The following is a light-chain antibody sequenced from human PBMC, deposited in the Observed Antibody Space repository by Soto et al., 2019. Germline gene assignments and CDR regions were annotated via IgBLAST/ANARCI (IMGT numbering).Light chain of an antibody. Sequence: QSALTQPRSVSGSPGQSVTISCTGTSSDVGGYNYVSWYQQHPGKAPKLMIYDVSKRPSGVPDRFSGSKSGNTASLTISGLQAEDEADYYCCSYAGSHTRYVFGTGTKLTVL. J-gene: IGLJ1*01. CDR1: SSDVGGYNY. V-gene: IGLV2-11*01. CDR3: CSYAGSHTRYV. CDR2: DVS.